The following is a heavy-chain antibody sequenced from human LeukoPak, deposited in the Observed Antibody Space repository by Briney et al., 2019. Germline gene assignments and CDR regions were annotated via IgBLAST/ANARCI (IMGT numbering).Heavy chain of an antibody. J-gene: IGHJ6*02. Sequence: ASVKVSCKASGYTFTSYYMHWVRQAPAQGLEWMGIINPSGGSTSYAQKFQGRVTMTRDTSTSTVYMELSSLRSEDTAVYYCARGLYGSFPYYYGMDVWGQGTTVTVSS. D-gene: IGHD2-21*02. CDR3: ARGLYGSFPYYYGMDV. V-gene: IGHV1-46*01. CDR1: GYTFTSYY. CDR2: INPSGGST.